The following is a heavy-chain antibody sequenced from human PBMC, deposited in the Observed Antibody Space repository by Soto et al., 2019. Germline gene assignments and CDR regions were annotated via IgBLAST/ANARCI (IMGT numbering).Heavy chain of an antibody. CDR2: ISTAGTDT. Sequence: QVQLVESGGGVVQPGRSLRLSCAASGFTFNNYAMHWVRQAPGKGLEWVATISTAGTDTNYADSVKGRFTISRDNSKNPLYLPMSSLSDEDTTVYRCTPSEYGTFCYSPDYWGQGAVVTVS. J-gene: IGHJ4*02. V-gene: IGHV3-30-3*01. CDR3: TPSEYGTFCYSPDY. CDR1: GFTFNNYA. D-gene: IGHD2-15*01.